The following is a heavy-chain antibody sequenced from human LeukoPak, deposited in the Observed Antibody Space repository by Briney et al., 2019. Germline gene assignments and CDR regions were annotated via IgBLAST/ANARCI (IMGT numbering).Heavy chain of an antibody. V-gene: IGHV1-3*01. CDR3: AREVVTDDYYYYYGMDV. Sequence: GASVKVSCKASGYTFTSYAMHWVRQAPGQRLEWMGWINAGNGITKYSQKFQGRVTITADESTSTAYMELSSLRSEDTAVYYCAREVVTDDYYYYYGMDVWGQGTTVTVSS. CDR2: INAGNGIT. CDR1: GYTFTSYA. J-gene: IGHJ6*02. D-gene: IGHD2-21*02.